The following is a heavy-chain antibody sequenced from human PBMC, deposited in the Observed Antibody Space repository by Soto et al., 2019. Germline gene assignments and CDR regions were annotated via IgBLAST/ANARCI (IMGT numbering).Heavy chain of an antibody. CDR1: GFTFDDYA. J-gene: IGHJ4*02. D-gene: IGHD3-16*02. CDR2: ISGDGGST. V-gene: IGHV3-43*02. Sequence: GGSLRLSCAASGFTFDDYAMHWVRQAPGKGLEWVSLISGDGGSTYYADSVKGRFTISRDNSKNSLYLQMNSLGTEDTALYYCAKGKIVGGVIVPFDYWGQGTLVTVSS. CDR3: AKGKIVGGVIVPFDY.